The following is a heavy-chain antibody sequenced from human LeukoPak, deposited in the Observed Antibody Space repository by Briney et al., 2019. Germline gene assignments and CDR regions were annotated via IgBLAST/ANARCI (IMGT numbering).Heavy chain of an antibody. CDR3: AKDIYPYYDILTGSYNWFDP. V-gene: IGHV3-9*01. D-gene: IGHD3-9*01. CDR1: GFTFDDYA. J-gene: IGHJ5*02. Sequence: GGSLRLSCAASGFTFDDYAMHWVRQAPGKGLEWVSGISWNSGSIGYADSVKGRFTISRDNAKNSLYLQMNSLRAEDTALYYCAKDIYPYYDILTGSYNWFDPWGQGTLVTASS. CDR2: ISWNSGSI.